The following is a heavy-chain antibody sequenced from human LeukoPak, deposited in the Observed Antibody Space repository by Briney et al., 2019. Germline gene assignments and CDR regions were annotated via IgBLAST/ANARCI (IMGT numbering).Heavy chain of an antibody. J-gene: IGHJ5*02. Sequence: GESLKISCKGSGYSFTGYWIGWVRQMPGKGLEWMGIIYPGDSDTRYSPSFQGQVTISADKSISTAYLQWSSLKASDTAMYYCARQEYCSGGSCYTWFDPWGQGTLVIVSS. CDR3: ARQEYCSGGSCYTWFDP. CDR1: GYSFTGYW. D-gene: IGHD2-15*01. CDR2: IYPGDSDT. V-gene: IGHV5-51*01.